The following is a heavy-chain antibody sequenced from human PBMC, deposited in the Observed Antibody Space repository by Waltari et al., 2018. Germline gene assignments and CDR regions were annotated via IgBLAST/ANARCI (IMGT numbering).Heavy chain of an antibody. D-gene: IGHD1-1*01. CDR1: GGSIRSYY. CDR3: ARGDWNAGLGWFDP. V-gene: IGHV4-59*01. Sequence: QVQLQESGPGLVKPSETLSLTCTVFGGSIRSYYWTWIRQPPGKGLEWVGDIYYSGSTKYNPSLKSRVTISGDTSKNQFSLRLSSVTSADTAVYYCARGDWNAGLGWFDPWGQGTLVTVSS. J-gene: IGHJ5*02. CDR2: IYYSGST.